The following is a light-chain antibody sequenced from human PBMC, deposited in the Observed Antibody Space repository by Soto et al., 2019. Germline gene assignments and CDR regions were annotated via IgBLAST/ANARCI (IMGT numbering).Light chain of an antibody. Sequence: EIVLTQSPGTLSLSPGERATLSCRASQSVSSSYLAWYQQKPGQAPRLLIYGASSRATGIPDRFSGSGSGTDFTLTISRLEPEDFAVYYCQQQWTLGQGTKVEIK. CDR3: QQQWT. CDR2: GAS. J-gene: IGKJ1*01. V-gene: IGKV3-20*01. CDR1: QSVSSSY.